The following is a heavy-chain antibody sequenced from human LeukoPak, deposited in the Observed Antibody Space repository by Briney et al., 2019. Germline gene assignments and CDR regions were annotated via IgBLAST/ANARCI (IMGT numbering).Heavy chain of an antibody. Sequence: SQTLSLTCTVSGGSISSGGYYWSWIRQHPGKGLEWIGYIYYSGSTYYNPSLKSRVTISVDTSKNQFSLKLSSVTAADTAVYYCARDLRWAPEGMDVWGQGTTVTVSS. CDR3: ARDLRWAPEGMDV. V-gene: IGHV4-31*03. J-gene: IGHJ6*02. CDR2: IYYSGST. CDR1: GGSISSGGYY. D-gene: IGHD1-14*01.